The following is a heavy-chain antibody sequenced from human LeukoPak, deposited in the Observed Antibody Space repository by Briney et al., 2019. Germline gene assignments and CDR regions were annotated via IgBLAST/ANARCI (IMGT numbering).Heavy chain of an antibody. CDR1: GGSISSSSYY. V-gene: IGHV4-39*07. Sequence: SETLSLTCAVSGGSISSSSYYWGWIRQPPGKGLEWIGSIYYSGSTYYNPSLKSRVTISVDTSKNQFSLKLTSVTAADTAVYYCARGVSTSCYNLWGQGTLVTVSS. CDR3: ARGVSTSCYNL. J-gene: IGHJ5*02. CDR2: IYYSGST. D-gene: IGHD2-2*02.